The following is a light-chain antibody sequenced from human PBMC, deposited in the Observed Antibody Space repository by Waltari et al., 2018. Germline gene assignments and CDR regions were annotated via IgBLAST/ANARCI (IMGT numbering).Light chain of an antibody. CDR3: SSYTTGSTRYV. CDR1: SSDIGAYNF. Sequence: PGQSITISCTGTSSDIGAYNFVSWYQKHPGKAPKVMIYDVNNRPSGVSSRFSGSKSGNTASLTISGLQAEDEADYYCSSYTTGSTRYVFGSGTKVTVL. V-gene: IGLV2-14*03. J-gene: IGLJ1*01. CDR2: DVN.